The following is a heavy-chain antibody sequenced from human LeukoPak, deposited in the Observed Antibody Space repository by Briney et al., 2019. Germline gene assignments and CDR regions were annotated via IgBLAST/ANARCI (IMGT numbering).Heavy chain of an antibody. Sequence: SVKVSCKASGGTFSSYAISWVRQAPGQGLEWMGGIIPIFGTANYAQKFQGRVTITADESTSTAYMELSSLRSEDTAVYYCARARYYYDSSGYYSDYYYYGMDIWGQGTTVTVSS. CDR1: GGTFSSYA. D-gene: IGHD3-22*01. J-gene: IGHJ6*02. CDR2: IIPIFGTA. V-gene: IGHV1-69*13. CDR3: ARARYYYDSSGYYSDYYYYGMDI.